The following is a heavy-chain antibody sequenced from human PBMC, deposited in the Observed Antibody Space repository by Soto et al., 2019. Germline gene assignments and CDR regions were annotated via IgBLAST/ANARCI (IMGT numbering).Heavy chain of an antibody. CDR1: GYSFTIYW. Sequence: GESLKISCRASGYSFTIYWIGWVRQMPGKGLEWMGMISPGDSETRYSPSFQGQVTISADRSITNAHLQWSSLKASDNAMYYCARWRLDAFDICGQRTMVTFSS. V-gene: IGHV5-51*01. CDR2: ISPGDSET. J-gene: IGHJ3*02. CDR3: ARWRLDAFDI. D-gene: IGHD6-25*01.